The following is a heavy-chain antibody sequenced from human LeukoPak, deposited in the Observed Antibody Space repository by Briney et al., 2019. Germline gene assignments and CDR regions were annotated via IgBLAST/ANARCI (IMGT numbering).Heavy chain of an antibody. CDR3: AARDGLIPAATSYFDY. CDR1: GGSFSGYY. Sequence: SETLSLTCAVYGGSFSGYYWSWIRQPPGKGLEWIGEINHSGSTNYNPSLKSRVTISVDTSKNQFSLKLSSVTAADTAVYYCAARDGLIPAATSYFDYWGQGTLDTVSS. J-gene: IGHJ4*02. V-gene: IGHV4-34*01. CDR2: INHSGST. D-gene: IGHD2-2*01.